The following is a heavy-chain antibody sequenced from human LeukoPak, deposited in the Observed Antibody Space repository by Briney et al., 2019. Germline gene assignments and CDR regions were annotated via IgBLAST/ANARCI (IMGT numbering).Heavy chain of an antibody. Sequence: PGGSLRLSCAASGFTFSNYAMGWVRDPPGQGLDWVSSIRGTFDNTHYADDVKGRFTISREISKTKLYLPMNSLRAEATARYYCAKASTRDTGYYFDSWGQATLVTVSS. CDR3: AKASTRDTGYYFDS. CDR1: GFTFSNYA. J-gene: IGHJ4*02. D-gene: IGHD3-9*01. CDR2: IRGTFDNT. V-gene: IGHV3-23*01.